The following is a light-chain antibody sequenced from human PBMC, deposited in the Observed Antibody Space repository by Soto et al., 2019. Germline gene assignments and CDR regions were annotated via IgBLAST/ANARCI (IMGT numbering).Light chain of an antibody. CDR2: LNSDGSH. Sequence: QLVLTQSPSASASLGASVKLTCTLSSGHSSYAIAWHQQQPEKGPRYLMKLNSDGSHSKGDGIPDRFSGSSSGAERYLTISSLQSEDEADYYCQTWGTGIPWAFGGGTKVTVL. V-gene: IGLV4-69*02. J-gene: IGLJ3*02. CDR3: QTWGTGIPWA. CDR1: SGHSSYA.